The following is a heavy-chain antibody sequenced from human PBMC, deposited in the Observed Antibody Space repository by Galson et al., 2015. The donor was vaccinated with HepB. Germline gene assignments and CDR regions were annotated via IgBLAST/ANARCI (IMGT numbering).Heavy chain of an antibody. CDR3: AKDFQWNFDL. V-gene: IGHV3-30*13. J-gene: IGHJ4*02. D-gene: IGHD3-9*01. Sequence: CAASGFTFSGHNMYWVRQAPVKGLEWLAIISPDGNTAYYADSVKGRFTISRDNPKNRLFLQVDGLRPEDTAMYYCAKDFQWNFDLWGQGTLVTVSS. CDR1: GFTFSGHN. CDR2: ISPDGNTA.